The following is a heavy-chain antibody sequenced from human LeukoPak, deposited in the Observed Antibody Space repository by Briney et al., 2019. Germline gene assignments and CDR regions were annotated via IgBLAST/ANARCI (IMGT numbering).Heavy chain of an antibody. CDR3: ARDVYPDYYYGSGSPI. D-gene: IGHD3-10*01. J-gene: IGHJ4*02. CDR1: GYTFTGYY. Sequence: ASVKVSCKTSGYTFTGYYMHWVRQAPEQGLEWMGWINPTSGGTNYAQKFQGRVTMTRDRSISTAYMELSRLTSDDTAVYYCARDVYPDYYYGSGSPIWGQGTLVTVSS. V-gene: IGHV1-2*02. CDR2: INPTSGGT.